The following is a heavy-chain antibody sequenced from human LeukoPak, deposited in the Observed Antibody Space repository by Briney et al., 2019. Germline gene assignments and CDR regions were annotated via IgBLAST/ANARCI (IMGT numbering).Heavy chain of an antibody. V-gene: IGHV4-4*02. Sequence: SETLSLTCAVSGGSISSSTWWTWVRQPPGKGLEWIGEVFYSGSTNSNPSLKSRLPMSVDESKHEFSLKLTSVTVADTAVYYCASGGLVSRYLDHWGQGTLVTVSP. D-gene: IGHD3-9*01. J-gene: IGHJ4*02. CDR2: VFYSGST. CDR3: ASGGLVSRYLDH. CDR1: GGSISSSTW.